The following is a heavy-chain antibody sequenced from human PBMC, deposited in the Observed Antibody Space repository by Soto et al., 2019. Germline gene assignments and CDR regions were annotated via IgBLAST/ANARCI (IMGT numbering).Heavy chain of an antibody. Sequence: GGSLRLSCAASGFTFSSYWMSWVRQAPGKGLEWVANIKQDGSEKYYVDSVKGRFTISRDNAKNSLYLQMNSLRAEDTAVYYCARDIVGYSSSLDYWGQGTLVTVSS. J-gene: IGHJ4*02. D-gene: IGHD6-6*01. CDR2: IKQDGSEK. CDR3: ARDIVGYSSSLDY. CDR1: GFTFSSYW. V-gene: IGHV3-7*01.